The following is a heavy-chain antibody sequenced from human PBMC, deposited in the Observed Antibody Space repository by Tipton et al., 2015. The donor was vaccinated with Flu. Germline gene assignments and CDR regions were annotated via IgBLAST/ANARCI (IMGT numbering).Heavy chain of an antibody. Sequence: TLSLTCTVSGGSISSYYWSWIRQPPGKGLEWIGYISYSGSTNYNPSLKSRVAISADTSKNQFSLKLSSVTAADTAVYYCARLNTGYSSPWYSFDYWGQGTLVTVSS. CDR3: ARLNTGYSSPWYSFDY. CDR2: ISYSGST. CDR1: GGSISSYY. V-gene: IGHV4-59*01. D-gene: IGHD6-13*01. J-gene: IGHJ4*02.